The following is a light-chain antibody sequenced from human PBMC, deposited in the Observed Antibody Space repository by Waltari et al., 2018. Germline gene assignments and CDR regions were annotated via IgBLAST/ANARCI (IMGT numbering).Light chain of an antibody. Sequence: QSALTQPPSASGPPGQSVTISCTGTNSDVGGYDFVSWYQQHPGKAPKLMIDAVSKRPSGSPDRFSGSKSGNTASLTVSGLQADDEADYYCCSYAGGNNLLFGGGTKLTVL. V-gene: IGLV2-8*01. CDR2: AVS. CDR1: NSDVGGYDF. CDR3: CSYAGGNNLL. J-gene: IGLJ2*01.